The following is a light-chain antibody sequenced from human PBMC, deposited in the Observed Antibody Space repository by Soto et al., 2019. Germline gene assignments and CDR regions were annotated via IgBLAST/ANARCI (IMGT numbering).Light chain of an antibody. CDR1: QSIGNW. CDR3: QQYNSYSST. V-gene: IGKV1-5*01. J-gene: IGKJ1*01. CDR2: DVS. Sequence: DIQMTQSPSTLSASVGDRVTITCRASQSIGNWLAWYQKKTGKAPKLLIYDVSSLESGVPSRFSGIVSGTEFKLTLRRLQTDDCATYEGQQYNSYSSTFGHWTK.